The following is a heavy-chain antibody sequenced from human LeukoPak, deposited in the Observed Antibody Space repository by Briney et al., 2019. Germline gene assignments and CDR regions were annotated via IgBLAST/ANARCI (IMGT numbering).Heavy chain of an antibody. CDR2: IYYSGST. CDR1: GGSISSSSYY. D-gene: IGHD4-11*01. J-gene: IGHJ4*02. CDR3: ARVLGGEITVTTTFDY. Sequence: PSETLSLTCTVSGGSISSSSYYWGWIRQPPGKGLEWIGSIYYSGSTYYNPSLKSRVTISVDRSKNQFSLKLSSVTAADTAVYYCARVLGGEITVTTTFDYWGQGTLVTVSS. V-gene: IGHV4-39*07.